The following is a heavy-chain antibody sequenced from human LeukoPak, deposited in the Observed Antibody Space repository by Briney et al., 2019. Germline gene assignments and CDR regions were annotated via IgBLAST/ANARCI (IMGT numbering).Heavy chain of an antibody. CDR2: IYHSGST. D-gene: IGHD2-2*01. CDR3: ASSGVVPAADDAFDI. Sequence: PSETLSLTCAVSGGSISSGGYSWSWIRQPPGKGLEWIGYIYHSGSTYYNPSLKSRVIISVDRSKNQFSLKLSSVTAADTAVYYCASSGVVPAADDAFDIWGQGTMVTVSS. CDR1: GGSISSGGYS. J-gene: IGHJ3*02. V-gene: IGHV4-30-2*01.